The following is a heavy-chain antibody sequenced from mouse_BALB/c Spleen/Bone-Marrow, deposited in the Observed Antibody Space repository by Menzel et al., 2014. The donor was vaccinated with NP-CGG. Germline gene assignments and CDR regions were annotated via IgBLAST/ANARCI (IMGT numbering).Heavy chain of an antibody. Sequence: EVKPMESGGDLVQPGGSRKLSCAASGFTFSSFGMHWVRQTPEKGLEWVAYISSGSSTIYYADTVKGRFTISRDNPKNTLFLQVTSLRSEDTAMYYCTRGGNWDDFDYWGQGTTLTVSS. CDR3: TRGGNWDDFDY. CDR1: GFTFSSFG. D-gene: IGHD4-1*01. CDR2: ISSGSSTI. V-gene: IGHV5-17*02. J-gene: IGHJ2*01.